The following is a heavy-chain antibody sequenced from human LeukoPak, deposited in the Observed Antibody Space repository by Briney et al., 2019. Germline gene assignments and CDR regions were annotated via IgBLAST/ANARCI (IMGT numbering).Heavy chain of an antibody. J-gene: IGHJ4*02. CDR3: TKPLFTFSSSWYYFDY. Sequence: GGSLRLSCAASGFTFDDYTMHWVRQAPGKGLEWVSLISWDGGSTYYADSVKGRFTISRDNSKNSLYLQMNSLRTEDTALYYCTKPLFTFSSSWYYFDYWGQGTLVTVSS. CDR1: GFTFDDYT. D-gene: IGHD6-13*01. CDR2: ISWDGGST. V-gene: IGHV3-43*01.